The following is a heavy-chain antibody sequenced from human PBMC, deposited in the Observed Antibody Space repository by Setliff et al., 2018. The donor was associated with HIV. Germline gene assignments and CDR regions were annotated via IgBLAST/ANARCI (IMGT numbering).Heavy chain of an antibody. V-gene: IGHV5-51*01. CDR3: ATSVVNPKTTGFGY. D-gene: IGHD3-22*01. CDR1: GYTSSSRW. Sequence: GAFQKTSCHGSGYTSSSRWSGWVRRLPGKGQEWMGIIYTEDSDARYSPSFEGQVTISADKSINTAYLQWSSMKASDTAMYYCATSVVNPKTTGFGYWGQGTLVTVSS. CDR2: IYTEDSDA. J-gene: IGHJ4*02.